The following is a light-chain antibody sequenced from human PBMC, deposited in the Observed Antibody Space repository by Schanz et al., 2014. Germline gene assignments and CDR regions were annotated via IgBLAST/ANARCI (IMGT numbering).Light chain of an antibody. Sequence: QSVLTQPPSASGTPGQRVTISCSGSSSNIGSNYVYWYQQLPGTAPKLLIYDNDKRPSGIPDRFSGSKSGTSATLGITGLQTGDEADYYCGTWDSRLSAWVFGGGTKLPS. CDR3: GTWDSRLSAWV. CDR1: SSNIGSNY. V-gene: IGLV1-51*01. J-gene: IGLJ3*02. CDR2: DND.